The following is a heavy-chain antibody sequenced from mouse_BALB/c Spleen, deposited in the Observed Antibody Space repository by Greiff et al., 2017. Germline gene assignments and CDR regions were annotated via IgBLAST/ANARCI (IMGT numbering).Heavy chain of an antibody. CDR1: GYTFTSYW. CDR3: ASRYYYGSSYWYFDV. D-gene: IGHD1-1*01. V-gene: IGHV1S81*02. CDR2: INPSNGRT. Sequence: QVQLQQSGAELVKPGASVKLSCKASGYTFTSYWMHWVKQRPGQGLEWIGEINPSNGRTNYNEKFKSKATLTVDKSSSTAYMQLSSLTSEDSAVYYCASRYYYGSSYWYFDVWGAGTTVTVSS. J-gene: IGHJ1*01.